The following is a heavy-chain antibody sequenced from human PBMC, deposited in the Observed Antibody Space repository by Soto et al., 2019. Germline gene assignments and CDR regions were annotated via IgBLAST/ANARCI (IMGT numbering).Heavy chain of an antibody. Sequence: GGSLRLSCAASGFTFSSYAMSWVRQAPGKGLEWVSAISGSGGSTYYADSVKGRFTISRDNSKNTLYLQMNSLRAEDTAVYYCAKDRPHITMVRGVTIWFDPWGQGTLVTV. CDR2: ISGSGGST. CDR3: AKDRPHITMVRGVTIWFDP. CDR1: GFTFSSYA. V-gene: IGHV3-23*01. J-gene: IGHJ5*02. D-gene: IGHD3-10*01.